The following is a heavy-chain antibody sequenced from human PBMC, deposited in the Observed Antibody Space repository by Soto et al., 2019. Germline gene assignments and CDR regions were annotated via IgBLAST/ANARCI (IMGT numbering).Heavy chain of an antibody. Sequence: QLQLQESGPGLVKPSETLSLTCTVSGGSISSSSYYWGWIRQPPGKGLEWIGSIYYSGSTYYNPSLKSRVTISVDTSKNQFSRKLGSVSVADTAVYYCAGRLTNWTRWRIDPWGQGTLVTVSS. V-gene: IGHV4-39*01. CDR2: IYYSGST. CDR3: AGRLTNWTRWRIDP. D-gene: IGHD2-8*01. J-gene: IGHJ5*02. CDR1: GGSISSSSYY.